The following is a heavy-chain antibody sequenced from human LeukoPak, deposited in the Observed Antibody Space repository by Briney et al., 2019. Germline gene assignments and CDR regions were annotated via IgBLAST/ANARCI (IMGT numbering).Heavy chain of an antibody. V-gene: IGHV4-59*01. CDR2: IYYSGST. Sequence: SETLSLTCTVSGGSISGYYWSWIRQPPGKGLEWIGYIYYSGSTNYNPSLMSRVTISLDTSKNQFSLKLGSVTAEDTAVYYCARGPTYGDYSEGVFDIWGQGTMVTVSS. CDR3: ARGPTYGDYSEGVFDI. D-gene: IGHD4-17*01. CDR1: GGSISGYY. J-gene: IGHJ3*02.